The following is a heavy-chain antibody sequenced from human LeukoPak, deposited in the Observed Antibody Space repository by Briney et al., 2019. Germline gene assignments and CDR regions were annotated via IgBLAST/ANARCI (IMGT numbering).Heavy chain of an antibody. D-gene: IGHD1-26*01. J-gene: IGHJ4*02. V-gene: IGHV3-23*01. CDR2: ISGSGDST. CDR1: GFAFSSYA. Sequence: SGGSLRLSCAASGFAFSSYAMSWVRQAPGKGLEWVSAISGSGDSTYYADSVKGRFTISRDNSKNTLYLQINSLRAEDTAVYYCAKGASVGTTSFFDYWGQGTLVTVSS. CDR3: AKGASVGTTSFFDY.